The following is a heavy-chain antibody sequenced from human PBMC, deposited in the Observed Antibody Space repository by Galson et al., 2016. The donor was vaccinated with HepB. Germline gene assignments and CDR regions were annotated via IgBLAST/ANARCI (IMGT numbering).Heavy chain of an antibody. Sequence: SVKVSCKASGGPFSNYAISWVRQAPGQGLEWMGSFNPIFASTTYAQKFQGRLTITADESTSTAYMELSSLTSEDTAVYFCARGLVPDASRRLHFGSITLYYFDYWGQGTLVTVSP. CDR3: ARGLVPDASRRLHFGSITLYYFDY. V-gene: IGHV1-69*13. J-gene: IGHJ4*02. CDR2: FNPIFAST. CDR1: GGPFSNYA. D-gene: IGHD1-14*01.